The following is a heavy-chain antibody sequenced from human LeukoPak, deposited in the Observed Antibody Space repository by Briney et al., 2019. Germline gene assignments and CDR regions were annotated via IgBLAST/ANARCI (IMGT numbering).Heavy chain of an antibody. CDR3: ARVRDLRSGYSF. CDR1: GGSTGSDY. J-gene: IGHJ4*02. V-gene: IGHV4-4*08. CDR2: V. Sequence: NPSETLSLTCSVSGGSTGSDYWSWIRQPPGKGLEWIAYVYNPSLKSRVAISIDTSKNQFSLNLTSVTAAYTAVYYCARVRDLRSGYSFWGQGTLVTVAS. D-gene: IGHD3-3*01.